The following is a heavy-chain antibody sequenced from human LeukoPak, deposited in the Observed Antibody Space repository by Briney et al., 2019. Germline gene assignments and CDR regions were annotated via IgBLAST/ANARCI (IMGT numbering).Heavy chain of an antibody. D-gene: IGHD3-3*01. CDR1: GFTFSSYW. J-gene: IGHJ6*02. CDR2: IKQDGSEK. V-gene: IGHV3-7*03. Sequence: GGSLRLSCAASGFTFSSYWMSWVRQAPGKGLEWVANIKQDGSEKYYVDSVKGRFIISRDNAKNSLYLQMNSLRAEDTAVYYCARDRQEWLLSYYYYGMDVWGQGTTVTVSS. CDR3: ARDRQEWLLSYYYYGMDV.